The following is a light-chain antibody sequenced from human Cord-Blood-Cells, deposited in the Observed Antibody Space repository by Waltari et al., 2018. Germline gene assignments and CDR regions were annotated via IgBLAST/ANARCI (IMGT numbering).Light chain of an antibody. CDR3: CSYAGSSSVV. V-gene: IGLV2-23*01. Sequence: QSALPQPASVSGSPGQSITISCTGTSSDVGSYNLVSWYQQHPGKAPKLMIYEGSKRPSGVSNRFSGSKSGNTASLTISGLQAEDEADYYCCSYAGSSSVVFGGETKLTVL. CDR1: SSDVGSYNL. CDR2: EGS. J-gene: IGLJ2*01.